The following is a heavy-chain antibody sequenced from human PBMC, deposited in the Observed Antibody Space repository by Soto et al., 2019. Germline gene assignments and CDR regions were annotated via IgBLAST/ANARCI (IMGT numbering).Heavy chain of an antibody. CDR1: GGSNSNYA. CDR2: IIPIFGSA. J-gene: IGHJ5*02. V-gene: IGHV1-69*15. Sequence: PLNVSRKASGGSNSNYAITWVRQAPRQGLEWLGRIIPIFGSANYAQKFQGRVTITADESTTTAYMELSSLRSDDTAVYYCAKDGGKDGYFGNWFDPWGQGTLVTVSS. CDR3: AKDGGKDGYFGNWFDP. D-gene: IGHD5-12*01.